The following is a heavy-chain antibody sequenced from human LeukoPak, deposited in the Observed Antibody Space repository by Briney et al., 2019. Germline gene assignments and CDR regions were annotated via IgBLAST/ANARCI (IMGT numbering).Heavy chain of an antibody. J-gene: IGHJ5*02. Sequence: SETLSLTCTVSGGSMSTYYWSWIRQPAGKGLEWIGRIYTSGSTNYNPSLKSRVTMSVDTSKNQFSLKLSSVTAADTAVYYCAGERITMVRGVSGNWFDPWGQGTLVTVSS. CDR1: GGSMSTYY. CDR3: AGERITMVRGVSGNWFDP. D-gene: IGHD3-10*01. CDR2: IYTSGST. V-gene: IGHV4-4*07.